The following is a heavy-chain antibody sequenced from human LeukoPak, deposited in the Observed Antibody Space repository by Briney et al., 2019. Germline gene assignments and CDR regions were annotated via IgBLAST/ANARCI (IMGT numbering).Heavy chain of an antibody. CDR2: TSYDGSTE. CDR3: AREEGIVVVPAAMDY. Sequence: GGSLRLSCAASRFTFSRNAMHCVRQAPGKGLEWVAVTSYDGSTEYYADSVKGRFTISRDNSENTLYLPMNSLRSEDTAVYYCAREEGIVVVPAAMDYWGQGTLVTVSS. CDR1: RFTFSRNA. J-gene: IGHJ4*02. V-gene: IGHV3-30-3*01. D-gene: IGHD2-2*01.